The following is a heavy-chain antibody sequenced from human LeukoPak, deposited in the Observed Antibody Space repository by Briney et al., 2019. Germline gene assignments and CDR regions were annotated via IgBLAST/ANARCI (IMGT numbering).Heavy chain of an antibody. V-gene: IGHV1-46*01. Sequence: ASVKVSCKASGYTFTSYYMHWVRQAPGQGLEWMGIINPSGGSTSYAQKFQGRVTMTEDTSTDTAYMELRSLRSDDTAVYYCARIPGGYFDYWGQGTLVTVSS. CDR1: GYTFTSYY. D-gene: IGHD2-15*01. J-gene: IGHJ4*02. CDR3: ARIPGGYFDY. CDR2: INPSGGST.